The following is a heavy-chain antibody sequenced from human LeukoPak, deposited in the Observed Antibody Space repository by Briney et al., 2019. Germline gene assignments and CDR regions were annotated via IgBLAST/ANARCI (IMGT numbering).Heavy chain of an antibody. J-gene: IGHJ5*02. CDR3: ARDSCSSTSCYTNWFDP. CDR2: ISYDGSNK. V-gene: IGHV3-30*04. CDR1: GFTFSSYA. Sequence: SGGSLRLSCAASGFTFSSYAMHWVRQAPGKGLEWVAVISYDGSNKYYADSVKGRFTISRDNSKNTLYLQMNSLRAEDTAVYYCARDSCSSTSCYTNWFDPWGQGTLVTVSS. D-gene: IGHD2-2*02.